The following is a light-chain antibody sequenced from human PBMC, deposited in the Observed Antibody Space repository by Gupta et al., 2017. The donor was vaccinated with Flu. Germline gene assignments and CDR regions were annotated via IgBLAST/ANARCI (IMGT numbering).Light chain of an antibody. V-gene: IGLV3-25*02. J-gene: IGLJ3*02. CDR1: ALPNKY. Sequence: SYELTQPPAVSVSPGQTARITCSGDALPNKYGYWYQQRPGQAPVLVIYRDSERPSGIPERFSGSSSGTTVTLTISGVQAEAEADYYCQSADSSGTWVFGGGTKLTVL. CDR3: QSADSSGTWV. CDR2: RDS.